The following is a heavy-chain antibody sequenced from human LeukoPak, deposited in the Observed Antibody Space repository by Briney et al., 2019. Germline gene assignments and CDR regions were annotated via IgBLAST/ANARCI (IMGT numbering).Heavy chain of an antibody. J-gene: IGHJ4*02. CDR1: GFTFSSYW. D-gene: IGHD1-26*01. V-gene: IGHV3-7*05. CDR3: ARDPARGTGGYSTVAY. CDR2: IKQDGSEK. Sequence: GGSLRLSCVASGFTFSSYWMAWVRQAPGKGLEWMANIKQDGSEKYYADSVKGRFTISRDNAKKSLFLQMNSLRAEDTAVYYCARDPARGTGGYSTVAYWGQGTLVTGSS.